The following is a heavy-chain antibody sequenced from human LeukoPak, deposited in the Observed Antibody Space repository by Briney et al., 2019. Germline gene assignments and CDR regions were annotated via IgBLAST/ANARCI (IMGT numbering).Heavy chain of an antibody. V-gene: IGHV3-9*01. Sequence: GGSLRLSCAASGFTFDDYAMHWVRQAPGKGLEWVSDISWNSGSIGYADSVKGRFTISRDNAKNSLYLQMNSLRAEDTALYYCAKDTQWGQGTLVTVSS. CDR1: GFTFDDYA. CDR3: AKDTQ. J-gene: IGHJ4*02. CDR2: ISWNSGSI.